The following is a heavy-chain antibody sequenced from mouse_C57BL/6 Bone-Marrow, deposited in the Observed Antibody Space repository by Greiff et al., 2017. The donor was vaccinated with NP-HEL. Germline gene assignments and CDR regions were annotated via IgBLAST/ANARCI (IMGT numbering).Heavy chain of an antibody. CDR1: GFTFSSYG. V-gene: IGHV5-6*01. J-gene: IGHJ2*01. CDR2: ISSGGSYT. D-gene: IGHD1-1*02. CDR3: ARQYGFDY. Sequence: VQLKESGGDLVKPGGSLKLSCAASGFTFSSYGMSWVRQTPDKRLEWVATISSGGSYTYYPDSVKGRFTISRDNAKNTLYLQMSSLKSEDTAMYYCARQYGFDYWGQGTTLTVSS.